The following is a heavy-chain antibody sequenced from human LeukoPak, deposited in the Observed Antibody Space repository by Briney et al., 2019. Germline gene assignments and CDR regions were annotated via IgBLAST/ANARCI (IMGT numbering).Heavy chain of an antibody. CDR2: IYHSGST. D-gene: IGHD5-18*01. CDR3: ARRRGYSYGWLDY. J-gene: IGHJ4*02. Sequence: PSETLSLTCTVSGYSISSGYYWGWIRQPPGKGLEWIGSIYHSGSTYYNPSLKSRVTISVDTSKNQFSLKLSSVTAADTAVYYCARRRGYSYGWLDYWGQGTLVTVSS. CDR1: GYSISSGYY. V-gene: IGHV4-38-2*02.